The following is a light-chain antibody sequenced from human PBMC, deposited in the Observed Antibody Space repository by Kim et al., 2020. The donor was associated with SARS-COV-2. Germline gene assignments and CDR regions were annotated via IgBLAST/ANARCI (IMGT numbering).Light chain of an antibody. CDR1: SRRSDY. CDR2: GKN. V-gene: IGLV3-19*01. Sequence: ALGQTVTIPCQGDSRRSDYTSWYRQKPGQAPVLIVYGKNSRPSGIPDRFSGSFSGNTASLTITGAQAADEADYYCGSRDTSGDQWMFGGGTQLTVL. CDR3: GSRDTSGDQWM. J-gene: IGLJ3*02.